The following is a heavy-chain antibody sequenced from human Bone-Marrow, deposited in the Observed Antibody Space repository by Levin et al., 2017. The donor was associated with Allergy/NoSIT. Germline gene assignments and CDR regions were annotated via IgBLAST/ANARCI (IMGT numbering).Heavy chain of an antibody. CDR1: GFTFSDYY. CDR3: ARVISGSLGDF. CDR2: ISGSSSII. V-gene: IGHV3-11*01. Sequence: GGSLRLSCTASGFTFSDYYMSWIRQAPGKGLEWVSYISGSSSIIKYADSVQGRLTISRDNAQNSLYLQMDGLRAEDTAVYYCARVISGSLGDFWGQGTLVTVSS. D-gene: IGHD1-26*01. J-gene: IGHJ4*02.